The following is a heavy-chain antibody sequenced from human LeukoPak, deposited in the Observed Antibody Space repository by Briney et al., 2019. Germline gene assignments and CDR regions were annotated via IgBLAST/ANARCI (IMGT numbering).Heavy chain of an antibody. Sequence: GGSLRLSCAASGFTFSSYGMHWVRQAPGKGLEWVAVISYDGSNKYYADSVKGRFTISRDNSKNTLYLQMNSLRAEDTAVYYCAKDQVGATTGNYFDYWGQGTLVTVSS. D-gene: IGHD1-26*01. CDR2: ISYDGSNK. V-gene: IGHV3-30*18. CDR3: AKDQVGATTGNYFDY. CDR1: GFTFSSYG. J-gene: IGHJ4*02.